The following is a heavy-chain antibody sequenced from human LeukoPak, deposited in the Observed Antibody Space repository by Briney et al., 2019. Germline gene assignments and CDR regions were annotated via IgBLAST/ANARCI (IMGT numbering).Heavy chain of an antibody. D-gene: IGHD2/OR15-2a*01. CDR2: ISSSSRYI. Sequence: GGSLRLSCAGAGFIFSSYSMNWVRQAPGKGLEWVSSISSSSRYIYYADSVKGRFNISRDNAKNSLYLQMNSLRAEDTAVYYCARAFELFGDAFDIWGQGTMVTVSS. CDR1: GFIFSSYS. J-gene: IGHJ3*02. CDR3: ARAFELFGDAFDI. V-gene: IGHV3-21*01.